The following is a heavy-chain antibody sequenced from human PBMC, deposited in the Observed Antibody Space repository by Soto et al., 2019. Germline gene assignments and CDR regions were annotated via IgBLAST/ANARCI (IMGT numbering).Heavy chain of an antibody. Sequence: QMQLVESGGGAVQPGRSLRLSCAASGFTFSYYPMHWVRQAPGKGLEWVAVISFDGSNKYYADSVKGRFTISRDNSKNTLYVQMNSLRGEDTAVYYSARVPGHMVAILYIYPLDGREPLSDVDVWGQGTTVTVSS. D-gene: IGHD5-12*01. J-gene: IGHJ6*02. CDR2: ISFDGSNK. CDR1: GFTFSYYP. V-gene: IGHV3-30*04. CDR3: ARVPGHMVAILYIYPLDGREPLSDVDV.